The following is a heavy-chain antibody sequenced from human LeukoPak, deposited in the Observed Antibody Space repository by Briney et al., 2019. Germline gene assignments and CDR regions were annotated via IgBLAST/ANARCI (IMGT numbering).Heavy chain of an antibody. Sequence: GGSLRLSCAASGFTFSSYGMHWVRQAPGKGLEWVAVIWYDGSNKYYADSVKGRFTISRDNSKNTLYLQMNSLRAEDTAVYYCANVPLSSSWYGPGSYWGQGTLVTVSS. CDR3: ANVPLSSSWYGPGSY. V-gene: IGHV3-33*06. D-gene: IGHD6-13*01. J-gene: IGHJ4*02. CDR2: IWYDGSNK. CDR1: GFTFSSYG.